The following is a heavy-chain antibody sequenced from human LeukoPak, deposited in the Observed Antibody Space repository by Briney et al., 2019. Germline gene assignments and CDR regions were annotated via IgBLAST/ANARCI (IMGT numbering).Heavy chain of an antibody. CDR1: GGSISSSSCY. CDR2: IYYSGST. CDR3: ARIEQWLVGYFDY. Sequence: SETLSLTCTVSGGSISSSSCYWGWIRQPPGKGPEWIGSIYYSGSTYYNPSLKSRVTISVDTSKNQFSLKLSSVTAADTAVYYCARIEQWLVGYFDYWGQGTLVTVSS. D-gene: IGHD6-19*01. J-gene: IGHJ4*02. V-gene: IGHV4-39*01.